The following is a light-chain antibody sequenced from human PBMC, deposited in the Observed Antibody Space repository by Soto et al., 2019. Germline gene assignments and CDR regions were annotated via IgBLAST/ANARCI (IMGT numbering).Light chain of an antibody. Sequence: DIVLTQSPGTLSLSPGAGATLSWRASQSVSSYLAWYQQKPGQAPRLLIYDASNRATGIPARFSGSGSGTDFTLTISSLEPEDFAVYYCQQRSNWPTTFGQGTKVDIK. CDR1: QSVSSY. J-gene: IGKJ1*01. CDR2: DAS. V-gene: IGKV3-11*01. CDR3: QQRSNWPTT.